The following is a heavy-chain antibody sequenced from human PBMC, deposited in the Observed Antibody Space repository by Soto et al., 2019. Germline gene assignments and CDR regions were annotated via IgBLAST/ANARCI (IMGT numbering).Heavy chain of an antibody. CDR1: GGSFSGYY. CDR3: ARGLSLVAAVYYFDY. D-gene: IGHD5-12*01. CDR2: INHSGST. J-gene: IGHJ4*02. V-gene: IGHV4-34*01. Sequence: SETLSLTCAVYGGSFSGYYWSWIRQPPGKGLEWIGEINHSGSTNYNPSLKSRVTISVDTSKNQFSLKLSSVTAADTAVYYCARGLSLVAAVYYFDYWGQGTLVTVSS.